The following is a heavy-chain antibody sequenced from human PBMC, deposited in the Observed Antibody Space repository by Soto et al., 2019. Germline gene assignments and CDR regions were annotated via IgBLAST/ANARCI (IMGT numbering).Heavy chain of an antibody. Sequence: QVQLVESGGVVVQPGRSLRLSCAASGFTFSSYGMHWVRQAPGKGLEWVAVISYDGSNKYYADSVKGRFTISRDNSKNTLYLQMNSLRAEDTAVYYCAKDVYSGSYYFDYWGQGTQVTVSS. CDR2: ISYDGSNK. D-gene: IGHD1-26*01. V-gene: IGHV3-30*18. CDR1: GFTFSSYG. J-gene: IGHJ4*02. CDR3: AKDVYSGSYYFDY.